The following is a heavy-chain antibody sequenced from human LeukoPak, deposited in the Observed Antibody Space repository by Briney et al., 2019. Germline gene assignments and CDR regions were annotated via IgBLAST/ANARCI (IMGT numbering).Heavy chain of an antibody. V-gene: IGHV1-3*01. J-gene: IGHJ5*02. CDR1: GYTFTSYA. D-gene: IGHD2-15*01. CDR3: ARGCGGNCYWSPSGFDP. CDR2: INAGNGNT. Sequence: ASVKVSYKASGYTFTSYAMHWVRQAPGQRLEWMGWINAGNGNTKYSQKFQGRVTITRDTSASTAYMELSSLRSEDTAVYYCARGCGGNCYWSPSGFDPWGQGTLVTVSS.